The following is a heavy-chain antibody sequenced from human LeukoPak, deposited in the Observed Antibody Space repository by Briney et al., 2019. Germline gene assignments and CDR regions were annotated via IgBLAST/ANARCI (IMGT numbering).Heavy chain of an antibody. V-gene: IGHV3-23*01. CDR3: AREKIVGATRTDY. J-gene: IGHJ4*02. Sequence: DSVKGRFTISRDNSKNTLYLQMNSLRAEDTAVYYCAREKIVGATRTDYWGQGTLVTVSS. D-gene: IGHD1-26*01.